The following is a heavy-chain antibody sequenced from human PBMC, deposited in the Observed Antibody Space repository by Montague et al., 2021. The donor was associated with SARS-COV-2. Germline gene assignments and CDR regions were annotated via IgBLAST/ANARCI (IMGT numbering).Heavy chain of an antibody. D-gene: IGHD4/OR15-4a*01. V-gene: IGHV4-4*07. CDR2: IYPRGST. CDR3: ARDHMTILFMVYYYGMDV. J-gene: IGHJ6*02. CDR1: GGSISSYY. Sequence: SETLSLTCTVSGGSISSYYWSWIRQPAGGGLEWIGRIYPRGSTKYNPSXXSRLTMLVDTSKNQYYLQLSTVTAADTAVNYCARDHMTILFMVYYYGMDVWGQGTTVTVSS.